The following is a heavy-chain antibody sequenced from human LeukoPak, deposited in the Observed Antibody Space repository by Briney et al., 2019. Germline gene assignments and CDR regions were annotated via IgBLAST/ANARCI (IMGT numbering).Heavy chain of an antibody. J-gene: IGHJ4*02. CDR1: GFTFSSYS. D-gene: IGHD1-1*01. CDR2: ISSSSSYI. CDR3: ASATTKYNWNDVVGY. Sequence: GGSLRLSCAASGFTFSSYSMNWVRQAPGKGLEWVSSISSSSSYIYYADSVKGRFTISRDNAKNSLYLQMNSLRAEDTAVYYCASATTKYNWNDVVGYWGQGTLVTVSS. V-gene: IGHV3-21*01.